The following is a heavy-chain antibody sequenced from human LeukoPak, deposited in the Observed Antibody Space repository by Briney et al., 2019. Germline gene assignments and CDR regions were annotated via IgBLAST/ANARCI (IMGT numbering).Heavy chain of an antibody. CDR3: ARLFLPYRPAAAGTGWDY. J-gene: IGHJ4*02. Sequence: SETLSLTCTVSGGSISSYYWSWIRQPPGKGLEWIGYIYYSGSTNYNPSLKSRVTISVDTSKNQFSLKLSSVTAADTAVYYCARLFLPYRPAAAGTGWDYWGQGTLVTVSS. D-gene: IGHD6-13*01. CDR2: IYYSGST. CDR1: GGSISSYY. V-gene: IGHV4-59*01.